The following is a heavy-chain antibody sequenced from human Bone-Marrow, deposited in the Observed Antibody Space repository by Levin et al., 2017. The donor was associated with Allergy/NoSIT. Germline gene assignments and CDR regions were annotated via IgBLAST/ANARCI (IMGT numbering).Heavy chain of an antibody. V-gene: IGHV4-61*02. CDR1: GGSISSGSYY. Sequence: SSETLSLTCTVSGGSISSGSYYWSWIRQPAGKGLEWIGRIYTSGSTNYNPSLKSRVTISVDTSKNQFSLKLSSVTAADTAVYYCAREVMITFGGVIVTQYYFDYWGQGTLVTVSS. D-gene: IGHD3-16*02. J-gene: IGHJ4*02. CDR2: IYTSGST. CDR3: AREVMITFGGVIVTQYYFDY.